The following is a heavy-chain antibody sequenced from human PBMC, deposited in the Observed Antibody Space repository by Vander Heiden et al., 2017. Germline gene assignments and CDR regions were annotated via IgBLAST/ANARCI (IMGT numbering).Heavy chain of an antibody. V-gene: IGHV3-13*01. CDR3: ARARGCGGDCYTFDY. D-gene: IGHD2-21*02. CDR1: GFTFSSYA. CDR2: IGTAGDT. J-gene: IGHJ4*02. Sequence: EMQLVESGGGVVQPGGSLRLSCGAHGFTFSSYAKHCAPQATGKGLEWVSAIGTAGDTYYPGSVKGRFTISRENAKNSLYLQMNSLGAGETAVYYCARARGCGGDCYTFDYWGQGTLVTVSS.